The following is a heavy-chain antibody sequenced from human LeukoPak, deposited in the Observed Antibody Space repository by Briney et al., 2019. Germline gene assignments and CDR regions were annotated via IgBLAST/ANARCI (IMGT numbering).Heavy chain of an antibody. CDR2: ISSGGTAT. V-gene: IGHV3-43D*04. CDR3: AKDIGLTMGGPFYDFWSGYGPGV. Sequence: AGGSLRLSCVASGFIFDDYVMHWVRQAPGKGLEWVSLISSGGTATYYADSVRGRFTISRDNYKNSLYLQMNSLTVEDTALYYCAKDIGLTMGGPFYDFWSGYGPGVWGKGTTVTVSS. J-gene: IGHJ6*04. D-gene: IGHD3-3*01. CDR1: GFIFDDYV.